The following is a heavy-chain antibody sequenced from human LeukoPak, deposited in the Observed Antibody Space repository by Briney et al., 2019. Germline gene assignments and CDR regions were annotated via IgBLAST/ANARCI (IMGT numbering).Heavy chain of an antibody. Sequence: PGRSLRLSCAASGFTFSSYAMHWVRQAPGKGLEWAAVISYDGSNKYYADSVKGRFTISRDNSKNTLYLQMNSLKAEDTAVYYCARDRRGYSGYDSAGMDVWGKGTTVTVSS. CDR2: ISYDGSNK. V-gene: IGHV3-30*04. CDR3: ARDRRGYSGYDSAGMDV. D-gene: IGHD5-12*01. CDR1: GFTFSSYA. J-gene: IGHJ6*04.